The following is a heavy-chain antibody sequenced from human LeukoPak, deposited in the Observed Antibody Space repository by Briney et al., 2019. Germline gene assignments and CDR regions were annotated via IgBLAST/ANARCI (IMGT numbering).Heavy chain of an antibody. D-gene: IGHD2-21*01. CDR1: GYTFTSYG. CDR2: ISAYNGNT. V-gene: IGHV1-18*01. CDR3: ARGDCGGDCYSGYDWFDP. J-gene: IGHJ5*02. Sequence: ASVKVSCKASGYTFTSYGISWVRQAPGQGLEWMGWISAYNGNTNYARKLQGRVTMTTDTSTSTAYMELRSLRSDDTAVYYCARGDCGGDCYSGYDWFDPWGQGTLVTVSS.